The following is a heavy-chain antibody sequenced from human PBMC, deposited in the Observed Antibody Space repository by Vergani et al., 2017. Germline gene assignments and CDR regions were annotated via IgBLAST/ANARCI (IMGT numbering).Heavy chain of an antibody. CDR2: ISAYNGNT. J-gene: IGHJ6*02. V-gene: IGHV1-18*01. CDR1: GYTFIDYG. D-gene: IGHD2-2*01. CDR3: ARDPDIVVVPAAPYYYYYYGMDV. Sequence: QAHLVQSGTELKKPGASVKVSCKASGYTFIDYGISWVRQAPGQGLEWMGWISAYNGNTNYAQKLQGRVTMTTDTSTSTAYMELRSLRSDDTAVYYCARDPDIVVVPAAPYYYYYYGMDVWGQGTTVTVSS.